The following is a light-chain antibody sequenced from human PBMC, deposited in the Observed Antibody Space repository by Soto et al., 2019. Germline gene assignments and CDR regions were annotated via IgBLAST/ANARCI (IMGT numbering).Light chain of an antibody. Sequence: DIQMTQSPSTLSGSVGDRVTITCRASQTISSWLAWYQQKPGKAPKLLIYKASTLKSGVPSRFSGSGSGTEFTLTISSRQPDDFATYYCQHYNSYSEAFGQGPKV. J-gene: IGKJ1*01. CDR1: QTISSW. CDR2: KAS. V-gene: IGKV1-5*03. CDR3: QHYNSYSEA.